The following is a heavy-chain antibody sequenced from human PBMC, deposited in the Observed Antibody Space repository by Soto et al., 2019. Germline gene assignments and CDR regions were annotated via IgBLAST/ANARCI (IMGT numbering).Heavy chain of an antibody. V-gene: IGHV5-10-1*01. Sequence: LGESLKIYCKGSGYSFTSYWLSWVRQMPGKGLEWMGRIDPSDSYTNYSPSFHGHVTISADKSISTAYLQWSSLKASDTAMYYGARRKYCTNGVCPTGPIDYWGQGTLVTVSS. CDR3: ARRKYCTNGVCPTGPIDY. CDR2: IDPSDSYT. D-gene: IGHD2-8*01. CDR1: GYSFTSYW. J-gene: IGHJ4*02.